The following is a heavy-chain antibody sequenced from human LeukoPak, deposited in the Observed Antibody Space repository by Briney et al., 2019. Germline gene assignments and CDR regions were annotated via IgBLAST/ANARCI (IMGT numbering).Heavy chain of an antibody. D-gene: IGHD3-10*01. CDR3: ARGEGNFDY. CDR2: IYSGGST. J-gene: IGHJ4*02. Sequence: GGSLGLSCAASGFTVSSNYMSWVRQAPGKGLEWVSVIYSGGSTYYADSVKGRFTISRDNSKNTLYLQMNILRAEDTAVYYCARGEGNFDYWGQGTLVTVSS. V-gene: IGHV3-53*01. CDR1: GFTVSSNY.